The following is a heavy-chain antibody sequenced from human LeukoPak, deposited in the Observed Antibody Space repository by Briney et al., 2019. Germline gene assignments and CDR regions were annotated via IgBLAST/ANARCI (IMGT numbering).Heavy chain of an antibody. Sequence: GGSLRLSCAASGFTFSSCGMHWVRQAPGKGLEWVAVTWYDGSNKYYADSVKGRFTISRDNPKNTLYLQMNSLRVEDTAVYYCARVHWGNYYLNAFDIWGQGTMVTVSS. J-gene: IGHJ3*02. CDR1: GFTFSSCG. CDR2: TWYDGSNK. V-gene: IGHV3-33*01. CDR3: ARVHWGNYYLNAFDI. D-gene: IGHD3-10*01.